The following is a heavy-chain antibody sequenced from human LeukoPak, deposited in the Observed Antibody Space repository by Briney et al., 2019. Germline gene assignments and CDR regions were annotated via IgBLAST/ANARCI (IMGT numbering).Heavy chain of an antibody. D-gene: IGHD3-22*01. CDR1: GYTFTSYG. CDR3: ASGAYYYDSSGYYYGPFDY. J-gene: IGHJ4*02. CDR2: ISAYNGNT. Sequence: ASVKVSCKASGYTFTSYGISWVRQAPGQGLEGMGGISAYNGNTNYAQKLQGRVTMTTDTSTSTAYMELRSLRSDDTAVYYCASGAYYYDSSGYYYGPFDYWGQGTLVTVSS. V-gene: IGHV1-18*01.